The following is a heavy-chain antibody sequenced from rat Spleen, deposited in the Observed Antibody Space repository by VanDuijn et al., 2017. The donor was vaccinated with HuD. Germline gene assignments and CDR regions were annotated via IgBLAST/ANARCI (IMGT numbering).Heavy chain of an antibody. CDR3: TTRSGRGTVRDA. Sequence: EVQLMESGGGLVQPGRSLKLSCAASGFTFSDYYMAWVRQAPTKGLEWVASISYDGGNTYYRDSVKGRFTISRDDAKSSLYLLMDTLRSEDTATYYCTTRSGRGTVRDAWGQGASVTVSS. D-gene: IGHD1-11*01. J-gene: IGHJ4*01. CDR1: GFTFSDYY. V-gene: IGHV5-20*01. CDR2: ISYDGGNT.